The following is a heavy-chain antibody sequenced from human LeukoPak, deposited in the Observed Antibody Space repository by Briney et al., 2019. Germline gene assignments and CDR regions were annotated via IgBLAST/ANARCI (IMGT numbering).Heavy chain of an antibody. D-gene: IGHD1/OR15-1a*01. Sequence: PSETLSLTCAVYSGSLSGYYWSWIRQPPGKGLEWIGEINHSGGTNYNPSLKSRVTISVHTSKNQFSLKLSSVTAADTAVYYCARDRHWTNDWVFDYWGQGTLVTVSS. CDR2: INHSGGT. CDR1: SGSLSGYY. CDR3: ARDRHWTNDWVFDY. J-gene: IGHJ4*02. V-gene: IGHV4-34*01.